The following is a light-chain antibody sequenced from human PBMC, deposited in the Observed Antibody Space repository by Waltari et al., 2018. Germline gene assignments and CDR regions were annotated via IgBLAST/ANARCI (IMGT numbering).Light chain of an antibody. CDR1: RSNIGAGYD. J-gene: IGLJ2*01. CDR3: QSYDSSLSVVV. Sequence: QSVLTQPPSVSGAPVQRVTISCTGSRSNIGAGYDVHGYQQLPGTAPKLLIYGNSNRPSGVPDRFSGSKSGTSASLAITGLQAEDEADYYCQSYDSSLSVVVFGGGTKLTVL. V-gene: IGLV1-40*01. CDR2: GNS.